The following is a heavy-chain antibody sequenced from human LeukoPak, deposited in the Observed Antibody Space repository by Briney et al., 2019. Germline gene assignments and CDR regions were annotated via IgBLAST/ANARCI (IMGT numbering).Heavy chain of an antibody. D-gene: IGHD2-2*01. Sequence: PGGSLRLSCAASGVTFTSNWMSWVCHAPAPGKERLSIIKQDGSEKYYVDSVKGRFTISRDNATYSVYLQMNSLRAEHAAVYYCARQGVQVSAATNWFDPRGQGTLVTVSS. CDR2: IKQDGSEK. J-gene: IGHJ5*02. CDR1: GVTFTSNW. CDR3: ARQGVQVSAATNWFDP. V-gene: IGHV3-7*04.